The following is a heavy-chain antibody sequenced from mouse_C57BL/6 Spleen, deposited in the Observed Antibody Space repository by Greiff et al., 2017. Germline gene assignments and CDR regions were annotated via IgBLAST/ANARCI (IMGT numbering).Heavy chain of an antibody. V-gene: IGHV1-15*01. J-gene: IGHJ2*01. D-gene: IGHD1-1*01. CDR1: GYTFTDYE. CDR3: TRSYYYDFDY. CDR2: IDPETGGT. Sequence: VQLQQSGAELVRPGASVTLSCKASGYTFTDYEMHWVKQTPVPGLEWIGAIDPETGGTAYNQKFKGKAILTADKSSSTAYMELRSLTSEDSAVYYCTRSYYYDFDYWGQGTTLTVSS.